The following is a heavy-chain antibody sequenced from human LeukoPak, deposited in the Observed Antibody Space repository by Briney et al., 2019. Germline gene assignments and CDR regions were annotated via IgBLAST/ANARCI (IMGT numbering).Heavy chain of an antibody. J-gene: IGHJ4*02. CDR3: AKVVWRNFRYLDY. CDR1: GFTFSNCG. V-gene: IGHV3-23*01. CDR2: ISGSGGTT. Sequence: GGSLRLSCAASGFTFSNCGMSWVRQAPGKGLEWVSTISGSGGTTNYADSVNGRFTISRDNSKNTLYLQMNSLRAEDTALYYCAKVVWRNFRYLDYWGQGALVTVSS. D-gene: IGHD3-16*02.